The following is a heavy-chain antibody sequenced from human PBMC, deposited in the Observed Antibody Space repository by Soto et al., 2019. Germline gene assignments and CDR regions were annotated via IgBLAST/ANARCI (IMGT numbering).Heavy chain of an antibody. J-gene: IGHJ3*02. D-gene: IGHD3-22*01. CDR2: IIPIFGTA. CDR1: GGTFSSYA. CDR3: AREGDYYYDSSGSAAFDI. V-gene: IGHV1-69*12. Sequence: QVQLVQSGAEVKKPGSSVKVSCKASGGTFSSYAISWVRQAPGQGLEWMGGIIPIFGTANYAQKFQGRVTITADEYTSTAYMELSSLRSEDTAVYYCAREGDYYYDSSGSAAFDIWGQGTMVTVSS.